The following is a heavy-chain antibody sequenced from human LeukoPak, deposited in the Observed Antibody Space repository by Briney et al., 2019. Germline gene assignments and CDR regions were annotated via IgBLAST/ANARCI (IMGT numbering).Heavy chain of an antibody. CDR1: GGSFSGYY. CDR3: ARGRYRLRGYFDY. CDR2: INPSGST. Sequence: SETLSLTCAVYGGSFSGYYWSWIRQPPGKGLEWIGEINPSGSTNYNPSLKSRVTISVETSKNQFSLKLSSVTAADTAVYYCARGRYRLRGYFDYWGQGTLVTVSS. J-gene: IGHJ4*02. V-gene: IGHV4-34*01. D-gene: IGHD4-17*01.